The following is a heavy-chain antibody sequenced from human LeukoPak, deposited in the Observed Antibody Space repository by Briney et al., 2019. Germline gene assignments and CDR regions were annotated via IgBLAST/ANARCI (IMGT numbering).Heavy chain of an antibody. D-gene: IGHD1-26*01. V-gene: IGHV4-61*02. J-gene: IGHJ4*02. CDR2: IHPSGST. CDR3: ARGVLDTKLVRHDS. Sequence: SQTLSLTCTVSGGPISSGTYSWSWIRQPAGKRLEWIGRIHPSGSTDYNPSLKSRVTISADTSKNQFSLKLISVTPTDTAVYYCARGVLDTKLVRHDSWGQGTLVTVSS. CDR1: GGPISSGTYS.